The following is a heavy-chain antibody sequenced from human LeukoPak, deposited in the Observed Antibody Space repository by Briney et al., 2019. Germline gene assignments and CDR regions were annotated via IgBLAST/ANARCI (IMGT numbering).Heavy chain of an antibody. D-gene: IGHD4-23*01. J-gene: IGHJ4*02. V-gene: IGHV1-46*01. CDR1: GYTFTSYY. CDR3: ARGYYGGLAWCDY. Sequence: ASVKVSCKASGYTFTSYYIHWVRQAPGQGLEWMGVINPSGGGTSYAQKFQGRVTMTRDTSTATVYMDLSSLRSEDTAVYYCARGYYGGLAWCDYWGQGTPVTVSS. CDR2: INPSGGGT.